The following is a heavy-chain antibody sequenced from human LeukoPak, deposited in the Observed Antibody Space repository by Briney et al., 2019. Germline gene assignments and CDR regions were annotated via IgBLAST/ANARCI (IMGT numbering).Heavy chain of an antibody. CDR3: ARGDGAGHY. Sequence: GGSLRLSCAASGFSFSSSWMNWVRQAPGKGLEWVSYISGSGSTRYYADSVKGRFTISRDNAKNSLFLQMNSLRAEDTAVYYCARGDGAGHYWGQGTLVTVSS. CDR2: ISGSGSTR. V-gene: IGHV3-48*04. J-gene: IGHJ4*02. D-gene: IGHD3-10*01. CDR1: GFSFSSSW.